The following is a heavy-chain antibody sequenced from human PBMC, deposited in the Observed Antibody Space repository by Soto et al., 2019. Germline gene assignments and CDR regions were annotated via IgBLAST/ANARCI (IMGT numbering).Heavy chain of an antibody. CDR2: ISSSSSYI. CDR1: GFTFSSYS. V-gene: IGHV3-21*01. Sequence: EVQLVESGGGLVKPGGSLRLSCAASGFTFSSYSMNWVRQAPGKGLEWVSSISSSSSYIYYADSVKGRFTISRDNAKNSLYLQMNSLRAEDTAVYYCARDRHLTYYYDSSGYYPPVFQHWGQGTLVTVSS. D-gene: IGHD3-22*01. J-gene: IGHJ1*01. CDR3: ARDRHLTYYYDSSGYYPPVFQH.